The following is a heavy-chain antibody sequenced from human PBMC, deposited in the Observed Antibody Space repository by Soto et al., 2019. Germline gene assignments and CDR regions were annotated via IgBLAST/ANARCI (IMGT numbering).Heavy chain of an antibody. V-gene: IGHV3-30-3*01. CDR2: ISYDGSNK. J-gene: IGHJ4*02. CDR1: GFTFSSYA. Sequence: QVQLVESGGGVVQPGRSLRLSCAASGFTFSSYAMHWVRQAPGKGLEWVAVISYDGSNKYYADSVKGRFTISRDNSKNTLYLQMNSLRAEDTAVYYCASTSSGLAGGIAYDYWGQGTLVTVSS. CDR3: ASTSSGLAGGIAYDY. D-gene: IGHD6-19*01.